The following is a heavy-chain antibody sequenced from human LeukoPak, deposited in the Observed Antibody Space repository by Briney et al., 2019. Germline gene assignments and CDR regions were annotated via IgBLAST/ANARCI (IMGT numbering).Heavy chain of an antibody. CDR3: AGDSGYCSSTSGYTQLDY. D-gene: IGHD2-2*02. CDR1: GFTFSDYY. J-gene: IGHJ4*02. Sequence: GGSLRLSCAASGFTFSDYYMSWIRQAPGKGLEWVSYISSSGSTIYYADSVKGRFTISRDNAKNSLYLQMNSLRAEDTAVYYCAGDSGYCSSTSGYTQLDYWGQGTLVTVSS. V-gene: IGHV3-11*01. CDR2: ISSSGSTI.